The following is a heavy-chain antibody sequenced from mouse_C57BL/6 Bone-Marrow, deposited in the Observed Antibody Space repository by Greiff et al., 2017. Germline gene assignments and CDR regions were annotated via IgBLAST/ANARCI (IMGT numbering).Heavy chain of an antibody. J-gene: IGHJ3*01. CDR1: EYEFPSHD. CDR2: INSDGGST. V-gene: IGHV5-2*01. CDR3: ARMGSNYPWFAY. Sequence: EVQVVESGGGLVQPGESLKLSCESNEYEFPSHDMSWVRKTPEKRLELVATINSDGGSTYYPDTMERRFIISRDNTKKTLYLQMSSLRSEDTALYYCARMGSNYPWFAYWGQGTLVTVSA. D-gene: IGHD2-5*01.